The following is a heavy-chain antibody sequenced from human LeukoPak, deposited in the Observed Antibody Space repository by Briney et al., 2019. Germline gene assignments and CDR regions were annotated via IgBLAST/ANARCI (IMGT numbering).Heavy chain of an antibody. J-gene: IGHJ4*02. CDR3: AEGPSSSSQFDY. D-gene: IGHD6-6*01. V-gene: IGHV4-59*11. CDR1: GGSISSHY. Sequence: PSETLSLTCTVSGGSISSHYWSWIRQPPGKGLEWIGYIYYSGSTNYNPSLESRVTISVDTSKNQFSLKLSSVTAADTAVYYCAEGPSSSSQFDYWGQGTLVTVSS. CDR2: IYYSGST.